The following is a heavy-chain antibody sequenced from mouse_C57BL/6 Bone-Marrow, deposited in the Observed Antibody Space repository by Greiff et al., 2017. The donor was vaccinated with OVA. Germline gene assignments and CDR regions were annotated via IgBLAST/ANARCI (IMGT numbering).Heavy chain of an antibody. D-gene: IGHD1-1*01. CDR3: TRRYYGSSPLWYFDV. CDR2: ISSGGDYI. J-gene: IGHJ1*03. Sequence: EVQWVESGEGLVKPGGSLKLSCAASGFTFSSYAMSWVRQTPEKRLEWVAYISSGGDYIYYADTVKGRFTISRDNARNTLYLQMSSLKSEDTAMYYCTRRYYGSSPLWYFDVWGTGTTVTVSS. CDR1: GFTFSSYA. V-gene: IGHV5S21*01.